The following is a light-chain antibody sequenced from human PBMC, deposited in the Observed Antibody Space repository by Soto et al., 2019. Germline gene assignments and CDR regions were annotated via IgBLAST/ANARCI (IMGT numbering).Light chain of an antibody. CDR1: QSLSSW. Sequence: DIQLTQSPSTLSASVGDRVTITCRASQSLSSWLAWYQQKAGKAPKLLIYKSSNLDSGVPSRFSGSGSGTEFTLTISSLQPDDFATYYCQQYNSHLYTFGQWTKLEIK. CDR3: QQYNSHLYT. CDR2: KSS. J-gene: IGKJ2*01. V-gene: IGKV1-5*03.